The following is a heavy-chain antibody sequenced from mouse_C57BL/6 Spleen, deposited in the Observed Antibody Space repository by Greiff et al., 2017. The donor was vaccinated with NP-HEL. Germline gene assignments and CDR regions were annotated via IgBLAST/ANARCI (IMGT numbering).Heavy chain of an antibody. CDR2: IHPNSGST. CDR1: GYTFTSYW. Sequence: QVQLQQPGAELVKPGASVKLSCKASGYTFTSYWMHWVKQRPGQGLEWIGMIHPNSGSTNYNEKFKSKATLTVDKSSSTAYMQLSSLTSEDSAVYYCASATRFLYYFDYWGQGTTLTVSS. D-gene: IGHD6-1*01. V-gene: IGHV1-64*01. J-gene: IGHJ2*01. CDR3: ASATRFLYYFDY.